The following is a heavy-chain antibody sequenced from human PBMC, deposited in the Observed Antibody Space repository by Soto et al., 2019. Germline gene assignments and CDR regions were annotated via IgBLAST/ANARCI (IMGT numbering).Heavy chain of an antibody. D-gene: IGHD2-2*01. V-gene: IGHV4-4*07. CDR1: GDSFSNYY. Sequence: LSLTCTVSGDSFSNYYCNWVRKSAGKGLEWIGRIYPTGSTTYNPSLKSRLTMSVDTSKNQFSLRLTSMTAADTAVYYCATGRSEVVPGAMDTWGQGTLVTVSS. J-gene: IGHJ5*02. CDR2: IYPTGST. CDR3: ATGRSEVVPGAMDT.